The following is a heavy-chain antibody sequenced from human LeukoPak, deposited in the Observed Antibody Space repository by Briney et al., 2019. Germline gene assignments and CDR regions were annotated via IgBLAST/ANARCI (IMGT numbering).Heavy chain of an antibody. CDR2: IKQDGSKK. CDR3: TRVGYIDEGIDY. Sequence: WGSLRLSCAASGFTFSSYWMTWVRQAPGKGLEWVANIKQDGSKKSYVDSVKGRFTISRDNAKNSLYLQMNSLRAEDTAIYYCTRVGYIDEGIDYWGQGTLVTVSS. J-gene: IGHJ4*02. V-gene: IGHV3-7*04. CDR1: GFTFSSYW. D-gene: IGHD5-24*01.